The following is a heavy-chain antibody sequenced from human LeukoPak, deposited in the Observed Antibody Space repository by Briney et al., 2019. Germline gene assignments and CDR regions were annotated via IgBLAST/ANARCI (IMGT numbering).Heavy chain of an antibody. CDR1: GGSISSGSYY. V-gene: IGHV4-61*02. J-gene: IGHJ4*02. Sequence: SETLSLTCTVSGGSISSGSYYWSWIRQPAGKGLEWIGRIYTSGSTNYNPPLKSRVTISVDTSKNQFSLKLSSVTAADTAVYYCARDLVVWGSYRPYFDYWGQGTLVTVSS. CDR3: ARDLVVWGSYRPYFDY. D-gene: IGHD3-16*02. CDR2: IYTSGST.